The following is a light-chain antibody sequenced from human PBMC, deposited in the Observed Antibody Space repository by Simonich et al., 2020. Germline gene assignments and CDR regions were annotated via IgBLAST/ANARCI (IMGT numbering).Light chain of an antibody. Sequence: NFMLTQPHSVSESPGKTVTISCTRSSGSIASNYGQWYQQRPGSAPTTVIYEDNQRPSGVPGRFSGSIDSSSNSASLTISGLKTEDEADYYCQSYDSSNHVVFGGGTKLTVL. CDR2: EDN. J-gene: IGLJ2*01. V-gene: IGLV6-57*03. CDR1: SGSIASNY. CDR3: QSYDSSNHVV.